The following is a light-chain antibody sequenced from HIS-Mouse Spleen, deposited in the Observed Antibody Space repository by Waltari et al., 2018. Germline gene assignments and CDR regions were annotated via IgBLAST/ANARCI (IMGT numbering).Light chain of an antibody. CDR3: CSYAGSSTWV. V-gene: IGLV2-23*01. CDR2: EGS. Sequence: QSALTQPASVSGSPGQSITISCTGTSSDVGSYNLVSWYQPHPGKAPKLLIYEGSKRPCGVSNRFSGSKSGNTASLTISGLQAEDEADYYCCSYAGSSTWVFGGGTKLTVL. CDR1: SSDVGSYNL. J-gene: IGLJ3*02.